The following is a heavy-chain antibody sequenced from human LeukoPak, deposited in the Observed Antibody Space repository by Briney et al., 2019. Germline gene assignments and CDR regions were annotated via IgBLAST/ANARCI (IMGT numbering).Heavy chain of an antibody. CDR1: GGSFSGYY. Sequence: SETLSLTCAVYGGSFSGYYWSWIRQPPGKGLEWIGGINHSGSTNYNPSLKSRVTISVDTSKNQFSLKLSSVTAADTAVYYCARGGRSYDFWSGYDYWGQGTLVTVSS. CDR3: ARGGRSYDFWSGYDY. CDR2: INHSGST. V-gene: IGHV4-34*01. J-gene: IGHJ4*02. D-gene: IGHD3-3*01.